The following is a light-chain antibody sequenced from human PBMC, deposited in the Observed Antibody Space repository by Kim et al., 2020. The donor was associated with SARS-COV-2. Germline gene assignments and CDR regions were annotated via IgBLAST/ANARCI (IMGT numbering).Light chain of an antibody. Sequence: GTTVTVSCTHSGRSSASNYVQGYQQRPGSAPTTVIYEDNHRPSGVPDRFSGSIDSSSNSASLTISGLKTEDEADYYCQSYDSSNWVFGGGTQLTVL. CDR2: EDN. CDR3: QSYDSSNWV. CDR1: GRSSASNY. J-gene: IGLJ3*02. V-gene: IGLV6-57*03.